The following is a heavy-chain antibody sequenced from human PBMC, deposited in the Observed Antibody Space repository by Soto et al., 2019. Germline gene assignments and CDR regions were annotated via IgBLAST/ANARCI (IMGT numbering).Heavy chain of an antibody. J-gene: IGHJ4*02. CDR2: INHSGST. CDR3: VSFSNCSGGSCYPFDY. D-gene: IGHD2-15*01. V-gene: IGHV4-34*01. Sequence: VQLRQWGAGLLKPSETLSLTCAVYGGSFSGYYWSWIRQPPGKGLEWIGEINHSGSTNYNPSLKSRVTISVDTSKNQFSLKLSSVTAADTAVYYCVSFSNCSGGSCYPFDYWGQGTLVTVSS. CDR1: GGSFSGYY.